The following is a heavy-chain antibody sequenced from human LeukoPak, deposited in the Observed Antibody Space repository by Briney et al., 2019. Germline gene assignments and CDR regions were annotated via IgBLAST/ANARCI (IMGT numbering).Heavy chain of an antibody. V-gene: IGHV3-30*18. CDR2: TSSDGSNK. D-gene: IGHD4-17*01. J-gene: IGHJ6*02. Sequence: GGSLRLSCAASGFTFSRYGMHWVRQAPGKGLGWVAVTSSDGSNKHYADSVKGRFTISRDNSKNSLYLQMNSLRAEDTGVFYCAKERVNGDYVYYYYGMDVWGQGTTVTVSS. CDR1: GFTFSRYG. CDR3: AKERVNGDYVYYYYGMDV.